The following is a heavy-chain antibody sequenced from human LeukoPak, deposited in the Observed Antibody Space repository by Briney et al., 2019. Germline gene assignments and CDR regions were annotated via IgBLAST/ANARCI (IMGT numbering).Heavy chain of an antibody. V-gene: IGHV3-74*01. CDR1: GFTFSSYW. Sequence: GGSLRLSCVASGFTFSSYWMHWVRQGPGKGLVWVSRINSDGNVTTYADSVKGRSTISRDNAKNTLYLQMNSLRAEDTAVYYCARESAAGSRYFDYWGQGTPVTVSS. CDR2: INSDGNVT. D-gene: IGHD6-13*01. J-gene: IGHJ4*02. CDR3: ARESAAGSRYFDY.